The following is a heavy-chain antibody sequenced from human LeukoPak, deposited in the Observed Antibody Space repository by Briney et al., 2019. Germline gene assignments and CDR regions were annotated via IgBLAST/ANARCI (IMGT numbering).Heavy chain of an antibody. D-gene: IGHD2-15*01. V-gene: IGHV3-33*01. J-gene: IGHJ6*02. Sequence: GGPLRLSCAASGFTFNTYGMNWVRQAPGKGLEWVAIIWYDGSDKYYADSVKGRFTISRDNSKNTLYLQVNTLRAEDTAVYYCARVGCTGGSCLAYNYYAMDVWGQGTTVTVSS. CDR1: GFTFNTYG. CDR2: IWYDGSDK. CDR3: ARVGCTGGSCLAYNYYAMDV.